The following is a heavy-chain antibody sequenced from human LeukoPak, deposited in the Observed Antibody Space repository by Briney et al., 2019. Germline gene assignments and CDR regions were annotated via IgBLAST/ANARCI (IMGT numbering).Heavy chain of an antibody. J-gene: IGHJ5*02. V-gene: IGHV1-18*01. Sequence: GASVKVSCKASGYTFTSYGISWVRQAPGQGLEWMGWISAYNGNTNYAQKLQGRVTMTTDTSTSTAYMELRSLRSDDTAVYYCARDSYSSSWYPANWFDPWGQGTLVTVSS. CDR3: ARDSYSSSWYPANWFDP. CDR1: GYTFTSYG. CDR2: ISAYNGNT. D-gene: IGHD6-13*01.